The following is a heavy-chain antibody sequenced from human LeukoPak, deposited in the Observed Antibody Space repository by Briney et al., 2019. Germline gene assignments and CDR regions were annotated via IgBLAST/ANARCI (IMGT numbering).Heavy chain of an antibody. CDR3: AKDRRHRDGFDF. D-gene: IGHD6-25*01. J-gene: IGHJ3*01. V-gene: IGHV4-59*11. CDR1: GGSISDHY. Sequence: SETLSLTCTVSGGSISDHYWSWIRQPPGKRLDWIEYIYNTGSTNYNPSLKSRVTMSLDTSKNQFSLKLSSVTAADTAIYYCAKDRRHRDGFDFWGQGTMVTVSS. CDR2: IYNTGST.